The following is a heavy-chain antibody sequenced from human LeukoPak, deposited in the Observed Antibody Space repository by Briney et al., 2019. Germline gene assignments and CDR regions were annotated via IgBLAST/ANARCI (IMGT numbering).Heavy chain of an antibody. CDR3: AREEVFGVQVPGFYAFDN. D-gene: IGHD3-3*01. J-gene: IGHJ4*02. V-gene: IGHV4-4*07. CDR1: ACSISGYF. CDR2: FYTSGDA. Sequence: SETLSLTCSGAACSISGYFWSWIRHPAGKGLEWIGRFYTSGDAYYKPSLRSRVHMSVDKSTSQISLEVQSVTAADTAVYFCAREEVFGVQVPGFYAFDNWGQGILVTVSS.